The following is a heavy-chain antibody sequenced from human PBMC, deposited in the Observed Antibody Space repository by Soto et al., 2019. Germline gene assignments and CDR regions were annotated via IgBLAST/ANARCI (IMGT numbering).Heavy chain of an antibody. Sequence: QVQLVQSGAEVKNPGASVKVSCNASGYTFTSYGLSWVLHAPGQGLEWMGWINGYHGNTNYDQKFKGRVTMTTDTSTNTAYLDLWTLISDDTAVYYCARSWVTGKGGIEVWGQGTTVTVSS. CDR2: INGYHGNT. CDR1: GYTFTSYG. D-gene: IGHD3-16*01. V-gene: IGHV1-18*01. J-gene: IGHJ6*02. CDR3: ARSWVTGKGGIEV.